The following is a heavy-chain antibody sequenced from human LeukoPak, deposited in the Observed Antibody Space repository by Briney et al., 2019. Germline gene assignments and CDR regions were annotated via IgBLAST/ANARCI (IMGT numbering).Heavy chain of an antibody. Sequence: SETLSLNCTVSGGSISSGSYYWSWIRQPAGKGLEWIGRIYTSGSTNYNPTLKSRVTISVDTSKNQFSLKLSSVTAADTAVYYCARASLIKVVPAAPGYYFDYWGQGTLVTVSS. CDR2: IYTSGST. J-gene: IGHJ4*02. CDR1: GGSISSGSYY. V-gene: IGHV4-61*02. D-gene: IGHD2-2*01. CDR3: ARASLIKVVPAAPGYYFDY.